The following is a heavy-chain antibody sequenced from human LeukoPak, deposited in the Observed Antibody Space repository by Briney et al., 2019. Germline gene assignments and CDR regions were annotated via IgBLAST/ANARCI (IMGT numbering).Heavy chain of an antibody. CDR3: GRETVAGTFDY. CDR2: ISSSDSII. J-gene: IGHJ4*02. V-gene: IGHV3-11*01. CDR1: GFTLSDFY. D-gene: IGHD6-19*01. Sequence: GGSLRLSCVASGFTLSDFYMSWIRQAPGKGLEWLADISSSDSIISYADSLRGRFTISRDYAKNSIHLQMNSLRDEDTAVYYCGRETVAGTFDYWGQGTLVTVSS.